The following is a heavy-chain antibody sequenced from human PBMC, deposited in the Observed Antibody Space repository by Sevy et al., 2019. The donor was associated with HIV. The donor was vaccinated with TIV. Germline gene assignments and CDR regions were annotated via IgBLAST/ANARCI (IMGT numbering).Heavy chain of an antibody. CDR2: IYYNGHI. D-gene: IGHD1-26*01. Sequence: SETLSLTCTVSGGSITSLYWNWIRQPPGKELEWIANIYYNGHINYNPSLKSRVTLSLDTSKNQFSLRLSSGTAADTAMYYCAGENAWGRGYSWGQGTLVTVSS. CDR3: AGENAWGRGYS. V-gene: IGHV4-59*08. J-gene: IGHJ4*02. CDR1: GGSITSLY.